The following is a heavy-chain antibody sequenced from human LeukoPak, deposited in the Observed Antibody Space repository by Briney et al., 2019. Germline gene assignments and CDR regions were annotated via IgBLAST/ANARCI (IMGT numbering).Heavy chain of an antibody. CDR2: ISGSGGST. V-gene: IGHV3-23*01. D-gene: IGHD4-17*01. CDR3: AKDTKQTTVTYFDY. Sequence: PGGSLRLSCAASGFTFSSYAMSWVRQAPGKGLEWVSAISGSGGSTYYADSVKGRFTISRDNSKNTLYLQMDSLRAEDTAVYYCAKDTKQTTVTYFDYWGQGTLVTVSS. J-gene: IGHJ4*02. CDR1: GFTFSSYA.